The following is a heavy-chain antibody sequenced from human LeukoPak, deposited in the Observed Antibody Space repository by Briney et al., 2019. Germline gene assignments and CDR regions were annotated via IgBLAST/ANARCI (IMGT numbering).Heavy chain of an antibody. CDR1: GFTFSDYY. J-gene: IGHJ6*02. V-gene: IGHV3-11*03. D-gene: IGHD6-13*01. CDR2: ISSSSSYT. CDR3: AKRTAAGTDGMDV. Sequence: GGSLRLSCAASGFTFSDYYMSWIRQAPGKGLEWVSYISSSSSYTNYADSVKGRFTISRDNSKNTLYLQMNSLRAEDTAVYYCAKRTAAGTDGMDVWGQGTTVTVSS.